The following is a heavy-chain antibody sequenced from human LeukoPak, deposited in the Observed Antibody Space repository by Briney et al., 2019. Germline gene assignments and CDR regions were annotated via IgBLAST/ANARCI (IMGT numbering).Heavy chain of an antibody. CDR2: ISSNGGST. D-gene: IGHD2-21*02. V-gene: IGHV3-64*01. CDR1: GFTFSSYA. Sequence: GGSLRLSCAASGFTFSSYAMHWVRQAPGKVLEYVSAISSNGGSTYYANSVKGRFTISRDNSKNTLYLQMGSLRAEDMAVYYCARSSTYCGGDCYYFDYWGQGTLVTVSS. J-gene: IGHJ4*02. CDR3: ARSSTYCGGDCYYFDY.